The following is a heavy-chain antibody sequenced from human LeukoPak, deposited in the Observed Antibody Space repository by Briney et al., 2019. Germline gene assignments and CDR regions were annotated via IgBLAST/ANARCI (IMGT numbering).Heavy chain of an antibody. D-gene: IGHD2-21*01. V-gene: IGHV3-30*04. CDR2: ISYDGSNK. CDR3: ARGHIGYHYYGMDV. J-gene: IGHJ6*02. CDR1: GFTFSSYA. Sequence: GRSLRLSCAASGFTFSSYAMHWVRQAPGKGLEWVAVISYDGSNKYYADSVKGRFTISRVNSKNTLYLQMNSLRAEDTAVYYCARGHIGYHYYGMDVWGQGTTVTVSS.